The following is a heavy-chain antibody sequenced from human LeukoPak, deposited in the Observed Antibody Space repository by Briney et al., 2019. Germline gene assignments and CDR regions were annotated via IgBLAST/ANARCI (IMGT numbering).Heavy chain of an antibody. Sequence: GGSLRLSCAASGFTFSNAWMSWVRQAPGKGLEWVGRIKSKTDGGTTDYAAPVKGRFTISRDDSKNTLYLQMNSLKTEDTAVYYCTNLRAYYYGSGSYMGYWGQGTLVTVSS. D-gene: IGHD3-10*01. V-gene: IGHV3-15*01. J-gene: IGHJ4*02. CDR2: IKSKTDGGTT. CDR1: GFTFSNAW. CDR3: TNLRAYYYGSGSYMGY.